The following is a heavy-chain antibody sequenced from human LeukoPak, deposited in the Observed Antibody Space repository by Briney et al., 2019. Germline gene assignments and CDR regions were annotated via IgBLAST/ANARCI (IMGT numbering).Heavy chain of an antibody. V-gene: IGHV4-34*01. CDR1: VGSFSDYY. CDR2: INHSGST. Sequence: SETLSLTCAVYVGSFSDYYWSWIRQPPGKGVEWIGEINHSGSTNYNSSLKSRVTISVDASKNQFSLKLSSVTAADTAVYYCARGYYGSGSHCCHMDVWGKGTTITVS. CDR3: ARGYYGSGSHCCHMDV. D-gene: IGHD3-10*01. J-gene: IGHJ6*03.